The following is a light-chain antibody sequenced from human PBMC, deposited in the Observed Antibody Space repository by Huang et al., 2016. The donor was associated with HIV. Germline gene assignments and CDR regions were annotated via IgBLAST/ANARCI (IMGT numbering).Light chain of an antibody. J-gene: IGKJ2*01. CDR2: AAS. CDR1: QDIRNY. V-gene: IGKV1-27*01. Sequence: DIPMTQSPSSLSSSVGDRVTITCRASQDIRNYLAWYQQKPGTAPKLLISAASTLQSGVPSRFSGSGSGTDFTLTIGSLQPEDVATYYCQKYNSAPYTFGQGTKLEIK. CDR3: QKYNSAPYT.